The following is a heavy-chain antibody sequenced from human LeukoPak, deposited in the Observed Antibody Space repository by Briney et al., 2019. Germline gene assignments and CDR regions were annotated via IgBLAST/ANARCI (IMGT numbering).Heavy chain of an antibody. CDR3: ARAPLIGYCSSTSCYAGRYGMDV. CDR1: GGSISSYY. V-gene: IGHV4-59*01. CDR2: IYYSGST. J-gene: IGHJ6*02. D-gene: IGHD2-2*01. Sequence: TSSETLSLTCTVSGGSISSYYWSWIRQPPGKGLEWIGYIYYSGSTNYNPSLKSRVTISVDTSKNQFSLKLSSVTAADTAVYYCARAPLIGYCSSTSCYAGRYGMDVWGQGTTATVSS.